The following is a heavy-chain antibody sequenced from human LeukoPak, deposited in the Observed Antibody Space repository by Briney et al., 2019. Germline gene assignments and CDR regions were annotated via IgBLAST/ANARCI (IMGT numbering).Heavy chain of an antibody. CDR3: ARGYCSSTSCRPISGYYGMDV. CDR1: GFTFGSYG. D-gene: IGHD2-2*01. V-gene: IGHV3-33*01. Sequence: GGSLRLSCAASGFTFGSYGMHWVRQAPGKGLEWVAVIWYDGSNKYYADSVKGRFTISRDNSKNTLYLQMNSLRAEDTAVYYCARGYCSSTSCRPISGYYGMDVWGQGTTVTVSS. J-gene: IGHJ6*02. CDR2: IWYDGSNK.